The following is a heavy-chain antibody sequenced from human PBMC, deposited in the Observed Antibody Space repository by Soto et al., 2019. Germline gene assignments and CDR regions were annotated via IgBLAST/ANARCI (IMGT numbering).Heavy chain of an antibody. J-gene: IGHJ4*02. V-gene: IGHV4-30-4*01. Sequence: SETLSLTCTVSGGSVSSGDHYWSCLRQSPGKGLEWLGYIYYSGSTYYNPSLKSRVAISVDTSKNQFSLTLTSVTAADTAVYFCAREEALIVVPTGGIDYSFDYWGQGTLVTVSS. D-gene: IGHD3-22*01. CDR1: GGSVSSGDHY. CDR2: IYYSGST. CDR3: AREEALIVVPTGGIDYSFDY.